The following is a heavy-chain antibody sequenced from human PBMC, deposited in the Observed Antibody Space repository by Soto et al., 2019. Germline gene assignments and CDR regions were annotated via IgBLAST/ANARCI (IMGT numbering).Heavy chain of an antibody. J-gene: IGHJ6*02. CDR3: ARVSGIYYYGMDG. CDR1: GGSISSYY. Sequence: PSETLSLTCTVSGGSISSYYWTWLRQHPGKGPEWIGYIHSRGSTSYNPSFQSRLSMSLDSSKNHFSLTLTSVTAADTAVYYCARVSGIYYYGMDGWGQGTTVTVSS. D-gene: IGHD3-10*01. CDR2: IHSRGST. V-gene: IGHV4-59*04.